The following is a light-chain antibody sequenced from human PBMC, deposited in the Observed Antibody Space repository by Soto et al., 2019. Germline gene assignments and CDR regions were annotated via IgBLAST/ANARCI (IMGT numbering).Light chain of an antibody. Sequence: QSVLTQPPSVSGAPGQRVTISCTGSSSNIGAGYDVHWYQHLPGTAPKLLIYGNNNRPSGVPDRFSGSKSGTSASLAITGLQAEDEADYYCQSKDSSLNVHYVFGTGTKVTVL. V-gene: IGLV1-40*01. CDR3: QSKDSSLNVHYV. J-gene: IGLJ1*01. CDR1: SSNIGAGYD. CDR2: GNN.